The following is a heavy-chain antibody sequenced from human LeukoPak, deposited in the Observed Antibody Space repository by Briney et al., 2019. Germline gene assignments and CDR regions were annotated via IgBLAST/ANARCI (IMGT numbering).Heavy chain of an antibody. CDR1: GGSISSYY. D-gene: IGHD6-19*01. CDR2: IHYSGST. Sequence: PSETLSLTCTVSGGSISSYYWSWIRQPPGKGLEWIGYIHYSGSTNYNPSLKSRVTISVDMSKNQFSLKLSSVTAADTAVYYCAGDKTTGGWYEFDYWGQGTLVTVSS. V-gene: IGHV4-59*01. CDR3: AGDKTTGGWYEFDY. J-gene: IGHJ4*02.